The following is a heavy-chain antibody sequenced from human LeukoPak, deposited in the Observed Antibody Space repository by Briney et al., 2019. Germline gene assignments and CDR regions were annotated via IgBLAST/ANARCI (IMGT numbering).Heavy chain of an antibody. Sequence: PGGSLRLSCAASGFTVSSNYMSWVRQAPGKGLEWVSAIYSGGSTYYADSVKGRFTISRDNSQNTLYLQMNRLRAEDTALYYCARDRGSGRGYYFDYWGQGTLVTVSS. CDR1: GFTVSSNY. V-gene: IGHV3-53*01. CDR3: ARDRGSGRGYYFDY. J-gene: IGHJ4*02. CDR2: IYSGGST. D-gene: IGHD6-19*01.